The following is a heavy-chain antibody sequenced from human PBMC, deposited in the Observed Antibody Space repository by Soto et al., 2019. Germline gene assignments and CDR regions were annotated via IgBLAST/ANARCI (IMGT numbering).Heavy chain of an antibody. Sequence: LXLSCAASVFTFSNYAMHWVRQAPVKGLDWVAVISYDGSNKYNADAVKGRFTISTDNSKNTLYLQMNSLRAEDTAVYYCARELGYCSSPSCYKPFDYWGQGTLVTVSS. J-gene: IGHJ4*02. CDR3: ARELGYCSSPSCYKPFDY. D-gene: IGHD2-2*02. CDR2: ISYDGSNK. CDR1: VFTFSNYA. V-gene: IGHV3-30-3*01.